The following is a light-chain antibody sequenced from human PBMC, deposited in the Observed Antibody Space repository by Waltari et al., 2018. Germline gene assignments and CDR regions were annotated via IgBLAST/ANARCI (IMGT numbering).Light chain of an antibody. Sequence: QSVVTQPPSASGTPGQRVTISCSGSSSNIGRYYVYWYQHLPGTAPQLLIYRDTQRPSGVPDRFSGSKSGTSASLAISGLRSEDEADYYCAVWDDSLSGPVFGGGTKLTVL. CDR3: AVWDDSLSGPV. CDR1: SSNIGRYY. CDR2: RDT. V-gene: IGLV1-47*01. J-gene: IGLJ2*01.